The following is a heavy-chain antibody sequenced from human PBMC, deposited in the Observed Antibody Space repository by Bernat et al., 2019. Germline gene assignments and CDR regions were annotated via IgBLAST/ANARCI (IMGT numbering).Heavy chain of an antibody. V-gene: IGHV3-33*01. CDR1: GFTFSSYG. J-gene: IGHJ4*02. Sequence: QVQLVESGGGVVQPGRSLRLSCAASGFTFSSYGMHWVRQAPGKGLEWVAVIWYDGSNKYYADSVKDRFTISRDNSKNTLYLQMNSLRAEDTAVYYCAREWYSSYFDYWGQGTLVTVSS. CDR2: IWYDGSNK. D-gene: IGHD6-13*01. CDR3: AREWYSSYFDY.